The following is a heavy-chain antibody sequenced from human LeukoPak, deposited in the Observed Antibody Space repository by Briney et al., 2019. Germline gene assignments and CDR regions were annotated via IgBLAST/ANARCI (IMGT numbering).Heavy chain of an antibody. CDR1: GGSISSYY. CDR2: IYYSGST. CDR3: ARDLVVVPAGAFDI. J-gene: IGHJ3*02. Sequence: SETLSLTCTVSGGSISSYYWSWIRQPPGKGLEWIGYIYYSGSTNYNPSLKSRVTMSVDTSKNQFSLKLSSVTAADTAVYYCARDLVVVPAGAFDIWGQGTMVTVSS. D-gene: IGHD2-2*01. V-gene: IGHV4-59*12.